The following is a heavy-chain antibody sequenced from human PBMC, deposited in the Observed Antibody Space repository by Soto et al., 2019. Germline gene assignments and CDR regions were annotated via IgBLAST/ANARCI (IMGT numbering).Heavy chain of an antibody. D-gene: IGHD3-3*01. CDR2: IKSKTDGGTT. CDR1: GFTFRNAW. Sequence: GWSLRLSCAASGFTFRNAWMSWVRQAPGKGLEWVGRIKSKTDGGTTDYAAPVKGRFTISRDDSKNTLYLQMNSLKTEDTAVYYYTITCGLPFFTRNYGLDVCGQGTTVTVS. V-gene: IGHV3-15*01. CDR3: TITCGLPFFTRNYGLDV. J-gene: IGHJ6*02.